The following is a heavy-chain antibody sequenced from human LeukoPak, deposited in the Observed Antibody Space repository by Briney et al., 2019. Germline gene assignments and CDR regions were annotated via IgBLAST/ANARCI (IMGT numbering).Heavy chain of an antibody. V-gene: IGHV3-23*01. D-gene: IGHD2-2*01. Sequence: GGSRRLSCAASGFTFSSYAMSWVRQAPGKGLEWVSAISGSDGSTYYADSVKGRFTISRDNSKNTLYLQMNSLRAEDTAVYYCAKDRTSSRTSHLFDYWGQGTMVTVSS. J-gene: IGHJ4*02. CDR3: AKDRTSSRTSHLFDY. CDR1: GFTFSSYA. CDR2: ISGSDGST.